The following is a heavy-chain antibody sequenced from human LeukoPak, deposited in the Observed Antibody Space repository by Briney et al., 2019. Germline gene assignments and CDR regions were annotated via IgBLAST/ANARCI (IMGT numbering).Heavy chain of an antibody. D-gene: IGHD5-24*01. V-gene: IGHV4-38-2*01. CDR2: PHHSGST. Sequence: SETLSLTCAVSGYSISSSYYWGWIRQPPGTGLEWIESPHHSGSTYYNPSLQSRVTTSVDTSKNQFSLKLSSVAAADTAVYYCARLDAAAGRYLQFFYWGEGTLGTVSS. J-gene: IGHJ4*02. CDR3: ARLDAAAGRYLQFFY. CDR1: GYSISSSYY.